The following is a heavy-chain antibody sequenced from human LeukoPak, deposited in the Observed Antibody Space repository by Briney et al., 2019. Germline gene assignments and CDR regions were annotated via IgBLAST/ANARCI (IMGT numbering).Heavy chain of an antibody. CDR2: IYYSGST. D-gene: IGHD3-10*01. CDR1: GGSISSGGYY. V-gene: IGHV4-31*03. CDR3: ARARYYYGSGSSDFDY. J-gene: IGHJ4*02. Sequence: SQTLSLTCTVSGGSISSGGYYWSWIRQHPGKGLEWIGYIYYSGSTYYNPSLKSRVTISVDTSKNQFSLKLSSVTAAATAVYYCARARYYYGSGSSDFDYWGQGTLVTVSS.